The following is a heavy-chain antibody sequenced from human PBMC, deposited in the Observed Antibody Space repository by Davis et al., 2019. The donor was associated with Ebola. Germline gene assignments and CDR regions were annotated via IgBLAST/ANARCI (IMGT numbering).Heavy chain of an antibody. CDR2: IIPIFGTA. CDR1: GFTFTDYY. Sequence: AASVKVSCKAAGFTFTDYYMHWVRQSPGQGLEWMGGIIPIFGTANYAQKFQGRVTMTRDTSTSTVYMELSSLRSEDTAVYYCARDGVTMVQGVIIDWFDPWGQGTLVTVSS. D-gene: IGHD3-10*01. V-gene: IGHV1-46*01. J-gene: IGHJ5*02. CDR3: ARDGVTMVQGVIIDWFDP.